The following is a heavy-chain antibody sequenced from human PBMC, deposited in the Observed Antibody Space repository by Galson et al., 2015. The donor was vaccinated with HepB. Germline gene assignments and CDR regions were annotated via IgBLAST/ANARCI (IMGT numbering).Heavy chain of an antibody. CDR1: GFTFSSYG. CDR2: ISYDGSNK. D-gene: IGHD4-11*01. V-gene: IGHV3-30*18. J-gene: IGHJ6*02. Sequence: SLRLSCAASGFTFSSYGMHWVRQAPGKGLEWVAFISYDGSNKYYADSVKGRFTISRDNSQNTLYLQMNSLRTEDTAVYYCAKGYSNAYYLYYGMDVWGLGTTVTVSS. CDR3: AKGYSNAYYLYYGMDV.